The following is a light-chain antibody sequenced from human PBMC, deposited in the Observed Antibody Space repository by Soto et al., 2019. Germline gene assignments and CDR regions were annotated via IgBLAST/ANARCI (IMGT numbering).Light chain of an antibody. V-gene: IGKV3D-15*01. CDR1: QSVSTK. J-gene: IGKJ5*01. Sequence: ETVMTQSPATLSVSPGERATLSCRASQSVSTKLAWYQQKPGQAPRLLIYGASTRATGIPARFSGSVSGTEFTLTVSSLQSEDFAVYYCQQYDDWPPITFGQGTRLEIK. CDR2: GAS. CDR3: QQYDDWPPIT.